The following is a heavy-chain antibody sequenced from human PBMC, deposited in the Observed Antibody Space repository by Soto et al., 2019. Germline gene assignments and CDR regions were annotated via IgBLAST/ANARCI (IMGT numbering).Heavy chain of an antibody. V-gene: IGHV1-18*04. CDR2: ISAYNGNT. CDR3: ARVMYYDFWSGSHPSPCGMDV. Sequence: GASVKVSCKASGYTFTSYGISWVRQAPGQGLEWMGWISAYNGNTNYEQNLQGRVTMTTDTSTSTAYMELRSLRFDDTAVYYCARVMYYDFWSGSHPSPCGMDVWGQGTTVTVSS. D-gene: IGHD3-3*01. CDR1: GYTFTSYG. J-gene: IGHJ6*02.